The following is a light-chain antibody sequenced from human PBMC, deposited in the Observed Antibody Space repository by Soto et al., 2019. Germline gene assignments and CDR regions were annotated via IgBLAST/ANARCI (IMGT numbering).Light chain of an antibody. Sequence: QSVLTQPASVSGSPGQSITISCTGSSSDVGAYNYVSWYQQHPGKAHKLMIYEVSNRPSGVSDRFSGSSSGNTASLTISGLQAEDESDYYCSSYTSSSTWVFGGGTKVTVL. CDR3: SSYTSSSTWV. CDR1: SSDVGAYNY. V-gene: IGLV2-14*01. J-gene: IGLJ3*02. CDR2: EVS.